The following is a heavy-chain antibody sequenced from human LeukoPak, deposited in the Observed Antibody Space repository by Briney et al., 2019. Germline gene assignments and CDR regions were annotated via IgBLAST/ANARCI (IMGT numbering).Heavy chain of an antibody. D-gene: IGHD6-25*01. Sequence: GESLKISCKGSGYTFTSYWIAWVRQMPGKGLEWMGIIYPGDSDTKYSPSFQGQVTISADMSISTAYLQWSSLKASDTAIYYCARESRGRSAYYFDYWGQGTLVTVSS. V-gene: IGHV5-51*01. CDR1: GYTFTSYW. CDR2: IYPGDSDT. J-gene: IGHJ4*02. CDR3: ARESRGRSAYYFDY.